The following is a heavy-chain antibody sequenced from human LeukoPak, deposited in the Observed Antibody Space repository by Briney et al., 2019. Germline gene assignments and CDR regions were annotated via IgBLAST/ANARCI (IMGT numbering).Heavy chain of an antibody. D-gene: IGHD3-22*01. CDR1: GGSISSYY. Sequence: PSETLSLTCTVSGGSISSYYWSWIRQPPGKGLEWIGYIYYSGSTNYNPSLKSRVTISVDTSKNQFSLKLSSVTAADTAVYYCARSSRITMIVVVITKNFDYWGQGALVTVSS. CDR2: IYYSGST. CDR3: ARSSRITMIVVVITKNFDY. V-gene: IGHV4-59*01. J-gene: IGHJ4*02.